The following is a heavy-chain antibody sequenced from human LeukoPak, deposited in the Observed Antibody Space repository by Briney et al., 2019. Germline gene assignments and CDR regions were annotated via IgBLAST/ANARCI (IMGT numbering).Heavy chain of an antibody. CDR2: IKQDGSEK. Sequence: GGSLRLSCAASGFTFSTYLMSWVRQAPGKGLEWVANIKQDGSEKYYVDSVKGRLTISRDNAKNSLYLQMNSLRAEDTAVYYCAREGYDFWSGYSFYFDYWGQGTLVTVSS. J-gene: IGHJ4*02. D-gene: IGHD3-3*01. V-gene: IGHV3-7*01. CDR3: AREGYDFWSGYSFYFDY. CDR1: GFTFSTYL.